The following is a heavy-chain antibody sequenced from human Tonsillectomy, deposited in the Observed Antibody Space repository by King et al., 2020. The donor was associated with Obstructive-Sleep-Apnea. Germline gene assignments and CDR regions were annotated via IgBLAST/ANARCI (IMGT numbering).Heavy chain of an antibody. V-gene: IGHV4-39*07. CDR3: ARERAAGTSCFDP. J-gene: IGHJ5*02. CDR1: GGSISSYSYY. D-gene: IGHD6-13*01. CDR2: IYYSGRT. Sequence: QLQESGPGLVKPSETLSLTCTVSGGSISSYSYYWGWIRQPPGKGLEWIGNIYYSGRTSYNPSLKSRVTISVDTCKNQFSLKVSSVTAADTAVYYCARERAAGTSCFDPWGQGTLVTVSS.